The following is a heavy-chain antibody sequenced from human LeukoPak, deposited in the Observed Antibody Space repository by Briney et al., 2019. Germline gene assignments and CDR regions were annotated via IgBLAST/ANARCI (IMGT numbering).Heavy chain of an antibody. J-gene: IGHJ4*02. V-gene: IGHV3-23*01. D-gene: IGHD2-21*02. CDR1: GFTFSNYA. CDR3: AKARIVVVTALDY. CDR2: ITGDGSST. Sequence: GPSLRLSCAASGFTFSNYAMGWVRQAPGKGLEWVSAITGDGSSTYNADSVKGRFTVSRDNSKNTLYLQMNSLRAEDTATYYCAKARIVVVTALDYWGQGTLVIVSS.